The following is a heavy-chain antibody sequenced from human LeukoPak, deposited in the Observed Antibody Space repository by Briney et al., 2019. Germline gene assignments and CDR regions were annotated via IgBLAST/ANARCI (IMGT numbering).Heavy chain of an antibody. D-gene: IGHD6-19*01. CDR1: GGSISSYY. CDR2: ISYSGNT. V-gene: IGHV4-59*12. Sequence: SETLSLTCTVSGGSISSYYWSWIRQPPGKGLEWIGYISYSGNTNYNPSLKSRVTISVDTSKNQFSLKLSSVTAADTAVYYCARESSGWPFDYWGQGTLVTVSS. J-gene: IGHJ4*02. CDR3: ARESSGWPFDY.